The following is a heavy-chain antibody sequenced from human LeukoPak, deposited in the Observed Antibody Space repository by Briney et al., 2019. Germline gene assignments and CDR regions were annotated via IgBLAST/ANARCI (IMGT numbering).Heavy chain of an antibody. CDR1: GGSISSGSYY. D-gene: IGHD3/OR15-3a*01. J-gene: IGHJ4*02. V-gene: IGHV4-39*01. CDR2: IYYSGST. CDR3: ARQTGSGLFILP. Sequence: SETLSLTCTVSGGSISSGSYYWGWIRQPPGKGLEWIGNIYYSGSTYYNASLKSQVSISIDTSKNQFSLRLTSVTAADTAVYYRARQTGSGLFILPGGQGTLVTVSS.